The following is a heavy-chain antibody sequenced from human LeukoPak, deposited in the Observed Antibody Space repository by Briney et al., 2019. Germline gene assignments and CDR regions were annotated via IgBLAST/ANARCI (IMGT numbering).Heavy chain of an antibody. D-gene: IGHD3-10*01. Sequence: GGPLRLPCTASGFTFSDYWMTWVRQAPGKGLEWVANIEDDGSEKYYVESVKGRFTISRDNAKNSLYLQMNSLRAEDTAIYYCTRGLWSFDYWGQGTLVTVSS. CDR2: IEDDGSEK. CDR1: GFTFSDYW. J-gene: IGHJ4*02. CDR3: TRGLWSFDY. V-gene: IGHV3-7*04.